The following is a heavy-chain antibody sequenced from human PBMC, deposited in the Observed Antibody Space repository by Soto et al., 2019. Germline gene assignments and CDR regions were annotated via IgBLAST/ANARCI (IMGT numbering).Heavy chain of an antibody. CDR2: IYYSGST. CDR1: GGSINSRSYY. J-gene: IGHJ4*02. Sequence: SETLSLTCTVSGGSINSRSYYWGWIRQSPGKGLEWIGSIYYSGSTYYNPSLKSRVAMSVDTSKNQFSLKLRSVSAADTAVYYCARQRTSVVTQAYFDDWGQGSLVTVS. CDR3: ARQRTSVVTQAYFDD. D-gene: IGHD2-21*02. V-gene: IGHV4-39*01.